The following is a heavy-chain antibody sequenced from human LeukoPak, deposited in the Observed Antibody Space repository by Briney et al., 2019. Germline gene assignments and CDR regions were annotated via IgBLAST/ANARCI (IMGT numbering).Heavy chain of an antibody. CDR3: ARVGCTNGVCYFFDY. D-gene: IGHD2-8*01. V-gene: IGHV4-31*03. Sequence: SETLSLTCSVSGGSISSGGYYWSWIRQHPGKGLEWIGYIYHSESTNYNPSLKSRVTISVDTSKNQFSLKLSSATAADTAVYYCARVGCTNGVCYFFDYWGQGTLVTVSS. J-gene: IGHJ4*02. CDR1: GGSISSGGYY. CDR2: IYHSEST.